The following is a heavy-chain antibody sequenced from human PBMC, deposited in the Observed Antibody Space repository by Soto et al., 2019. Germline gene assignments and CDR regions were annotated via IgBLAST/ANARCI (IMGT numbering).Heavy chain of an antibody. CDR2: ISYSGST. V-gene: IGHV4-59*01. D-gene: IGHD3-10*01. CDR1: GASITTYY. CDR3: ARDWDSSGLFDP. Sequence: AETLSLTCSVSGASITTYYWSWIRQPPGKGLEWIGSISYSGSTKYNPSLESRVMISLDTSKNQFSLRLTSVTAADTALYYCARDWDSSGLFDPWGQGALVTVSS. J-gene: IGHJ5*02.